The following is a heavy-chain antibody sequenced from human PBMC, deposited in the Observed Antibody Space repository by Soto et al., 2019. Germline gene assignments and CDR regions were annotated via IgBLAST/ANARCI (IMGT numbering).Heavy chain of an antibody. CDR1: GGTFSSYA. CDR2: IIPIFGTA. V-gene: IGHV1-69*01. J-gene: IGHJ6*02. CDR3: ARGFAIPPGVYYGMDV. Sequence: QVQLVQSGAEVKKPGSSVKVSCKASGGTFSSYAIIWVRQAPGQGLEWMGGIIPIFGTANYAQKFQGRVTITADESTSTAYMELSSLRSEDTAVYYCARGFAIPPGVYYGMDVWGQGTTVTVSS. D-gene: IGHD2-2*02.